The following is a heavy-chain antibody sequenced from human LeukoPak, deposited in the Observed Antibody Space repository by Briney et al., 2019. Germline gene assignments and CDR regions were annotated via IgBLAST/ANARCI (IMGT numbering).Heavy chain of an antibody. CDR3: ARGGDTYYYDSSSYYYADY. CDR1: GYTFTSYD. CDR2: MNPNSGNT. V-gene: IGHV1-8*01. Sequence: ASVKVSCKASGYTFTSYDINWVRQATGQGLEWMGWMNPNSGNTGYAQKFQGRVTMTRNTPISTAYMELSSLRSEDTAVYYCARGGDTYYYDSSSYYYADYWGQGTLVTVSA. D-gene: IGHD3-22*01. J-gene: IGHJ4*02.